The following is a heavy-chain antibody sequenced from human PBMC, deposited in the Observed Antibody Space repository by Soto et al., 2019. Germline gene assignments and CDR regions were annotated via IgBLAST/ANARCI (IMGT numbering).Heavy chain of an antibody. CDR3: ARPRSGGDSNWFDP. V-gene: IGHV1-3*01. D-gene: IGHD2-21*02. CDR2: INAGNGNT. J-gene: IGHJ5*02. CDR1: GYTFTSYA. Sequence: ASVKVSCKASGYTFTSYAMHWVRQAPGQRLEWMGWINAGNGNTKYSQKFQGRVTITADKSTSTAYMELSSLRSEDTAVYYCARPRSGGDSNWFDPWGQGTLVTVSS.